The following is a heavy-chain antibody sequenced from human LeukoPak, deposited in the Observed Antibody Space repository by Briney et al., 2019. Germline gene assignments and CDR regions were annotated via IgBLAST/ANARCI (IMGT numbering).Heavy chain of an antibody. Sequence: TLSLTCTVSGGSISSGGYYWSWIRQPPGKGLEWIGYIYHSGSTYYNPSLKSRVTISVDRSKNQFSLKLSSVTAADTAVYYCARSRPGYLNPFDYWGQGTLVTVSS. CDR2: IYHSGST. J-gene: IGHJ4*02. D-gene: IGHD6-13*01. CDR3: ARSRPGYLNPFDY. CDR1: GGSISSGGYY. V-gene: IGHV4-30-2*01.